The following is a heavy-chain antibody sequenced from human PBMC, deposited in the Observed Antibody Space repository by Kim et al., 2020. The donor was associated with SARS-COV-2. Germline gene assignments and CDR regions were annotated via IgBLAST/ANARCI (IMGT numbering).Heavy chain of an antibody. CDR2: INQDGSEK. Sequence: GGSQRLSCAASGFTFSSYAMTWVRHAPGTGLEWVANINQDGSEKYYVDSVKGRCTISRDNAKNSLYLQMNSLRAEDTAEYYCARARGMDVWGQGTTVTVSS. V-gene: IGHV3-7*01. CDR3: ARARGMDV. CDR1: GFTFSSYA. J-gene: IGHJ6*02.